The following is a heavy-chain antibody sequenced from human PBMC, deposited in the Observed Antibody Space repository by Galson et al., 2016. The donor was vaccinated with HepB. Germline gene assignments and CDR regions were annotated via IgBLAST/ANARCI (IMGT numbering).Heavy chain of an antibody. J-gene: IGHJ5*02. CDR3: ARFTIYEYNSSGYVWFDP. CDR1: GGSFSSDGYY. Sequence: SETLSLTCTVSGGSFSSDGYYWSWIRQHPGKGLEWIGEIYHTGSINYNPSLKTRVTISVDKSKNQFSLKLISMTAADTAVYFCARFTIYEYNSSGYVWFDPWGQGTRVTVSS. CDR2: IYHTGSI. D-gene: IGHD3-22*01. V-gene: IGHV4-61*08.